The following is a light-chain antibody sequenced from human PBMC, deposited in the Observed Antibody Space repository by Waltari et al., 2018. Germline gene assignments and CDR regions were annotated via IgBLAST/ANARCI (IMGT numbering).Light chain of an antibody. CDR3: HSRDSSSTRF. CDR2: GQS. CDR1: SLRRYY. V-gene: IGLV3-19*01. Sequence: SSELTQDPTVSVALGQTVRITCQGDSLRRYYPSWYQQRPVQAPILVFYGQSSRPSGIPDRFSGSISGNTASLTITGAQAEDEADYYCHSRDSSSTRFFGGGTRLTV. J-gene: IGLJ2*01.